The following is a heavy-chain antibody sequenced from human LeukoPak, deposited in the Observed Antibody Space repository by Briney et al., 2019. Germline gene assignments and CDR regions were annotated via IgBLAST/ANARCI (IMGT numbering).Heavy chain of an antibody. CDR2: IYHSGST. CDR1: GGSISSGGYY. Sequence: SETLSLTCTVSGGSISSGGYYWSWIRQPPGKGLEWIGYIYHSGSTXYNPSLKSRVTISVDRSKNQFSLKLSSVTAADTAVYYCXRASMXVXXLDYWGQGTLVTVSS. D-gene: IGHD2-2*01. CDR3: XRASMXVXXLDY. J-gene: IGHJ4*02. V-gene: IGHV4-30-2*01.